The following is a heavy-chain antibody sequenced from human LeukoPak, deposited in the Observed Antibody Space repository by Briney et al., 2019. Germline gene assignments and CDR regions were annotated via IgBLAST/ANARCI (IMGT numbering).Heavy chain of an antibody. CDR1: GFTFSSYS. CDR2: ISSSSSYI. D-gene: IGHD3-10*01. V-gene: IGHV3-21*01. CDR3: AREGYYGSGSYGNYYGMDV. Sequence: PGGSLRLSCAASGFTFSSYSMNWVRQAPGKGLEWVSSISSSSSYIYYADSVKGRFTISRDNAKNSLYLQMNSLRAEDTAVYYRAREGYYGSGSYGNYYGMDVWGKGTTVTVSS. J-gene: IGHJ6*04.